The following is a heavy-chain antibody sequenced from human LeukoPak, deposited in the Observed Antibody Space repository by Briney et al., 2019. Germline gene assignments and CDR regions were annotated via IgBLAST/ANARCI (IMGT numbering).Heavy chain of an antibody. CDR3: ARGGYYGGDDY. Sequence: GGSLRLSCAASGFTFSDYYMSWIRQAPGKGLEWVSYISGDSSSISYADSVQDRFTVSRDNAKISLYLQMNSLRAEDTAVYYCARGGYYGGDDYWGQGTLVTVSS. J-gene: IGHJ4*02. CDR1: GFTFSDYY. CDR2: ISGDSSSI. D-gene: IGHD4-23*01. V-gene: IGHV3-11*01.